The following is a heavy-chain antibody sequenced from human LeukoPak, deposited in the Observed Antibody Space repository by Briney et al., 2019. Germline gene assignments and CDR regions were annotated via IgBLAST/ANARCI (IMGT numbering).Heavy chain of an antibody. CDR1: GFTLSNYA. V-gene: IGHV3-23*01. D-gene: IGHD3-22*01. J-gene: IGHJ4*02. CDR2: FSGSGGST. Sequence: GGSLRHSCAASGFTLSNYAMNWVRQAPGKGLEWVSAFSGSGGSTYYADSVKGRFTISRDNSKNTLYLQMNSLRAEDTAVYYCAKSGYYDSSGYYWRYFDYWGQGTLVTVSS. CDR3: AKSGYYDSSGYYWRYFDY.